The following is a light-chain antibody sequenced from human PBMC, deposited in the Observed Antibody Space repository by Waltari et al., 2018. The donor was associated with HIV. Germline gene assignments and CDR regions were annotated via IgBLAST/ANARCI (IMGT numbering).Light chain of an antibody. CDR1: RYNIVDNT. J-gene: IGLJ3*02. CDR3: ATWDDILNGRV. CDR2: KSD. V-gene: IGLV1-44*01. Sequence: QSVLTQPPSASGPPGQRVPITCTGGRYNIVDNTGNWYQHLPGTAPNLLMYKSDQRHSGVPDRCSGCKSDTTASLAISGLQSEDEADYYWATWDDILNGRVFGGGTKLTVL.